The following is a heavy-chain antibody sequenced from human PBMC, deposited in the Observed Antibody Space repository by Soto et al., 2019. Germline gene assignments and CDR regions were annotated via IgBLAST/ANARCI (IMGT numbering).Heavy chain of an antibody. J-gene: IGHJ4*02. Sequence: ASVKVSCKASGYSFTNYGISWVRQAPGQGLEWMGWISGHNGNTNYAQKLQGRVTMTTDTSTSTAYMELRSLRSDDTAIYYCARLVDTAMVIFDYWGQGTLVTVSS. CDR1: GYSFTNYG. CDR2: ISGHNGNT. CDR3: ARLVDTAMVIFDY. V-gene: IGHV1-18*01. D-gene: IGHD5-18*01.